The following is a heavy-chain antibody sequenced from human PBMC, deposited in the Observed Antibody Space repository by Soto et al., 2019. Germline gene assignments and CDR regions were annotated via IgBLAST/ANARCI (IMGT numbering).Heavy chain of an antibody. J-gene: IGHJ4*02. D-gene: IGHD3-3*01. Sequence: ASVKVSCKASGYTFSSYAMHWVRQAPGQRLEWMGWINAGYGNTKSSQKFQDRVTISRDTSASTAYMELTSLRSEDTAVYYCASKAFRGGYSFDYWGQGTLVTVSS. CDR3: ASKAFRGGYSFDY. CDR2: INAGYGNT. CDR1: GYTFSSYA. V-gene: IGHV1-3*01.